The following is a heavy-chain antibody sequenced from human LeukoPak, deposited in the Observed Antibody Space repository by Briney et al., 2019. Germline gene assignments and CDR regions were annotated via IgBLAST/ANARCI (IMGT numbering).Heavy chain of an antibody. Sequence: SETLSLTCTVSGGSISDYSWSWVRQPPGKGLEWIGYIYHSGSTYYNPSLKSRVTISVDRSKNQFSLKLSSVTAADTAVYYCARSDGYYYDGSGHSWKYFQHWGQGTLVTVSS. D-gene: IGHD3-22*01. CDR1: GGSISDYS. V-gene: IGHV4-30-2*01. CDR2: IYHSGST. J-gene: IGHJ1*01. CDR3: ARSDGYYYDGSGHSWKYFQH.